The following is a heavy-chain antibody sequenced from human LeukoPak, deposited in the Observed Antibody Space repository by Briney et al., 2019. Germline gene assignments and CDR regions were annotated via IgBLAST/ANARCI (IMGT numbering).Heavy chain of an antibody. CDR2: ISGSGGST. D-gene: IGHD1-26*01. CDR1: GFSFSSYA. J-gene: IGHJ3*02. Sequence: GGSLRLSCAASGFSFSSYAMSWVRQAPGKGLEWVSAISGSGGSTYYTNSVKGRFTISRDNSKNTLYLQMNSLRDEETAVYYCAKEARGSAFDIWGQGTMVTVSS. CDR3: AKEARGSAFDI. V-gene: IGHV3-23*01.